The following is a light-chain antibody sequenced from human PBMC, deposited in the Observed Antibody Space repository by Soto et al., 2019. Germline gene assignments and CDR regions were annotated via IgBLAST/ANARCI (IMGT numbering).Light chain of an antibody. J-gene: IGKJ1*01. CDR1: QSISSS. Sequence: DIQMTQSPSSLSASVGDRVTITCRPSQSISSSLNWYQQKPGKAPKLLIYAASSLQSGVPSRFSGSGSGTDFTLTNSSLQPEDFATYYCQQSYSTPRTFGPGTQVEIK. V-gene: IGKV1-39*01. CDR2: AAS. CDR3: QQSYSTPRT.